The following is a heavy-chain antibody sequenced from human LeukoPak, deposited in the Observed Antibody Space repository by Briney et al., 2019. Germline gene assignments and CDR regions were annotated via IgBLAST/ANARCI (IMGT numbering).Heavy chain of an antibody. Sequence: GGSLRLFCAASGFTFSTYTMNWVRQAPGKGLEWVSVISGSGGDTYYADSVKGRFTISRDNSKYTLYLQMNSLRAEDTAVYHCAKGQQSGSYSSSDYWGQGTLVTVSS. CDR3: AKGQQSGSYSSSDY. CDR2: ISGSGGDT. J-gene: IGHJ4*02. CDR1: GFTFSTYT. D-gene: IGHD1-26*01. V-gene: IGHV3-23*01.